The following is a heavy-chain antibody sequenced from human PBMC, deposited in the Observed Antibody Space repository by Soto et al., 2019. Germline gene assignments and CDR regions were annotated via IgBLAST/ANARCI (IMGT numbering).Heavy chain of an antibody. J-gene: IGHJ4*02. Sequence: QVQLVQSGAEVKKPGASVKVSCKASGYTFTSYAMHWVRQAPGQRLEWMGWINAGNGNTKYSQKFQGRVTITRDTSASTAYIELSSLRSEDTDVYYCAREDTAADFDYWGQGTLVTVSS. V-gene: IGHV1-3*01. CDR3: AREDTAADFDY. CDR1: GYTFTSYA. D-gene: IGHD5-18*01. CDR2: INAGNGNT.